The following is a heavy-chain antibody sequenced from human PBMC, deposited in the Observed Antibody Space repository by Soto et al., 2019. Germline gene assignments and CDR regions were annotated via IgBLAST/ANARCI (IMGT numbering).Heavy chain of an antibody. CDR2: IYYSGST. CDR1: GGSISSGDYY. CDR3: ARQGAPEYSSSSAFDY. V-gene: IGHV4-30-4*01. Sequence: SETLSLTCTVSGGSISSGDYYWSWIRQPPGKGLEWIGYIYYSGSTYYNPSLKSRVTISVDTSKNQFSLKLSSVTAADTAVYYCARQGAPEYSSSSAFDYWGQGTLVTVS. J-gene: IGHJ4*02. D-gene: IGHD6-13*01.